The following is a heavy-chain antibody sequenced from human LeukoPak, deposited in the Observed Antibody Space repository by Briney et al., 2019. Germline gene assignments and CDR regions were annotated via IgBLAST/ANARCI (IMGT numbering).Heavy chain of an antibody. CDR3: AREEASPNFGGAFDI. V-gene: IGHV3-53*01. J-gene: IGHJ3*02. Sequence: GGSLRHSCAASGFTVSSNYMSWVRQAPGKGLEWVSVIYSGGSTYYADSVKGRFTISRDNSKNTLYLQMNSLRAEDTAVYYCAREEASPNFGGAFDIWGQGTMVTVSS. CDR2: IYSGGST. CDR1: GFTVSSNY. D-gene: IGHD3-10*01.